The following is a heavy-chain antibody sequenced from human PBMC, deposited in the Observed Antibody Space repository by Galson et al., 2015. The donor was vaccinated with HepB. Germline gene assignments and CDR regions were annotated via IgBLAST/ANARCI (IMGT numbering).Heavy chain of an antibody. Sequence: SVKVSCKASGYTFTSYAMHWVRQAPGQRLEWLGWINAGNGNTKYSQKFQGRVTITRDTSASTAYMELSSLRSEDTAVYYCATHAGMYYFDYWGQGTLVTVSS. V-gene: IGHV1-3*01. CDR1: GYTFTSYA. CDR3: ATHAGMYYFDY. CDR2: INAGNGNT. J-gene: IGHJ4*02.